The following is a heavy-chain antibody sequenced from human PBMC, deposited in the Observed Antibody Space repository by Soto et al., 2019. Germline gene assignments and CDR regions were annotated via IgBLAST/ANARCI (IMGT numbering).Heavy chain of an antibody. Sequence: SETLSLTCAVYGGSFSGYYWSWIRQPPGKGLEWIGEINHSGSTNYNPSLKSRVTISVDTSKNQFSLKLSSVTAADTAVYYCASLKLGYSTYDPWSQGTLVTVSS. CDR1: GGSFSGYY. CDR2: INHSGST. V-gene: IGHV4-34*01. J-gene: IGHJ5*02. D-gene: IGHD5-18*01. CDR3: ASLKLGYSTYDP.